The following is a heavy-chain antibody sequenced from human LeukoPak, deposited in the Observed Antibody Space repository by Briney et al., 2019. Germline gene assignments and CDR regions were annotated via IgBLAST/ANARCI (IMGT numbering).Heavy chain of an antibody. CDR2: IIPIFGTA. CDR1: GGTFSSYA. J-gene: IGHJ4*02. CDR3: AGGANARDFDY. D-gene: IGHD4/OR15-4a*01. Sequence: SVKVSCKASGGTFSSYAISWVRQAPGQGLEWMGGIIPIFGTANYAQKFQGRVTITTDESASTAYMELSSLRSEDTAVYYCAGGANARDFDYWGQGTLVTVSS. V-gene: IGHV1-69*05.